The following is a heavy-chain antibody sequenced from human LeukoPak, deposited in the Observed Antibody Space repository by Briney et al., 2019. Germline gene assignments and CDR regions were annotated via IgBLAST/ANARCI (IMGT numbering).Heavy chain of an antibody. CDR2: VSYDGSNK. Sequence: GGSLRLSCAASGFTFSSYDIHWVRQAPGKGLEWVAIVSYDGSNKNYADSVKGRFTISRNNSKNTLYLQMNSLRVEDTAVYYCASARESGLTAAAGSAFDYWGQGALVTVSS. J-gene: IGHJ4*02. D-gene: IGHD6-13*01. V-gene: IGHV3-30*01. CDR3: ASARESGLTAAAGSAFDY. CDR1: GFTFSSYD.